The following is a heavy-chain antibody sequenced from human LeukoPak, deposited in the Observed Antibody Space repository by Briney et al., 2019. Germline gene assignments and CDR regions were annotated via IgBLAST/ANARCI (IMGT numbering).Heavy chain of an antibody. CDR1: GFSFRNAW. CDR2: IKSKTDGGTT. V-gene: IGHV3-15*01. D-gene: IGHD2-21*02. CDR3: TTVWNCGGDCSDAFDI. J-gene: IGHJ3*02. Sequence: PGGSLRLSCAASGFSFRNAWMSWVRQAPGKGLEWFGRIKSKTDGGTTDYAAPVKGRFTISRDDSKNTLYLQVNSLKTEDTAVYYCTTVWNCGGDCSDAFDIWGQGTMVTVSS.